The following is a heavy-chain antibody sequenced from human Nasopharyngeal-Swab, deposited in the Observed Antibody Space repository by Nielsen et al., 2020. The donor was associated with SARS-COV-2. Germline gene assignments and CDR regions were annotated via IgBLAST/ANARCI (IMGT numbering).Heavy chain of an antibody. Sequence: GESLISCAASGFTFGNYWMSWVRQAPGKRLEWVANIKEDGSEKDYVDSVKGRFTISRDNIKNSLYLQMNSLRVEDTAVYFCARLPRNNWRLDSWGQGILVTVSS. D-gene: IGHD1-20*01. V-gene: IGHV3-7*03. CDR2: IKEDGSEK. J-gene: IGHJ4*02. CDR3: ARLPRNNWRLDS. CDR1: GFTFGNYW.